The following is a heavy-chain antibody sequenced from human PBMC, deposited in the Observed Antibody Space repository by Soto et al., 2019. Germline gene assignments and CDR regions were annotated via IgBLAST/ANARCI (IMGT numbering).Heavy chain of an antibody. V-gene: IGHV3-15*07. J-gene: IGHJ4*02. D-gene: IGHD2-15*01. CDR2: IKSKTDGGTT. CDR3: TTAPRLKTTLGY. Sequence: GGSLRLSCAASGFTFSNAWMNWVRPAPGKGLEWVGRIKSKTDGGTTDYAAPVKGRFTTSRDDSKNTLYLQMNSLKTEDTAVYYCTTAPRLKTTLGYWGQGTLVTVSS. CDR1: GFTFSNAW.